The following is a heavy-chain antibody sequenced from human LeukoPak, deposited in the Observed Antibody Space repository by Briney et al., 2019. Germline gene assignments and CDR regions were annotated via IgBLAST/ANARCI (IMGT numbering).Heavy chain of an antibody. CDR1: GYTFTSYA. V-gene: IGHV1-3*01. CDR3: ARVARGYSYGYIFEDGMDV. Sequence: ASVKVSCKASGYTFTSYAMHWVRQAPGQRLEWMGWINAGNGNTKYSQKFQGRVTITRDAYASTAYMELSSLRSEDTAVYYCARVARGYSYGYIFEDGMDVWGQGTTVTVSS. CDR2: INAGNGNT. D-gene: IGHD5-18*01. J-gene: IGHJ6*02.